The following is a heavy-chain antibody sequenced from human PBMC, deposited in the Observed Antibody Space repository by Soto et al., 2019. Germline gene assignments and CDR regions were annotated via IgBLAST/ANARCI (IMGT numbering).Heavy chain of an antibody. Sequence: SGGSLRLSCVASGFSLANYPMNWVRQTPGKGLEWISYSSPRGDTIYYADSVEGRFTISRDNARNSLSLHMSSLRDEDSALYYCAKGPHTNGGWPYYFESWGQGVPVTVS. CDR2: SSPRGDTI. CDR1: GFSLANYP. V-gene: IGHV3-48*02. J-gene: IGHJ4*02. CDR3: AKGPHTNGGWPYYFES. D-gene: IGHD6-19*01.